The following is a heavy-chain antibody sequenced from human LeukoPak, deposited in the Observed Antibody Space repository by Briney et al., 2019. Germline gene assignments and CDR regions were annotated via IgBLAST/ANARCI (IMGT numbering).Heavy chain of an antibody. V-gene: IGHV4-34*01. Sequence: SETLSLTCAVYGGSFSGYYWSWIRQPPGKWLEWIGEINHSGSTNYNPSLKSRVTISVDTSKNQFSLKLSSVTAADTAVYYCARLGLWFGFEGNWFDPWGQGTLVTVSS. CDR3: ARLGLWFGFEGNWFDP. CDR2: INHSGST. CDR1: GGSFSGYY. J-gene: IGHJ5*02. D-gene: IGHD3-10*01.